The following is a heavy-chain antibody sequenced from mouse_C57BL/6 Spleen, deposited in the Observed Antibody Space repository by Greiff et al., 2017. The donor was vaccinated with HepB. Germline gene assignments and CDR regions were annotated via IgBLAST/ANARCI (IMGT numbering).Heavy chain of an antibody. V-gene: IGHV5-17*01. CDR2: ISSGSSTI. D-gene: IGHD4-1*01. CDR1: GFTFSDYG. Sequence: EVKLVESGGGLVKPGGSLKLSCAASGFTFSDYGMHWVRQAPAKGLEWVAYISSGSSTIYYADTVKGRFTISRDKAKNTLFLQMTSLRSEDTAVYYCARLGRAYWGQGTLVTVSA. J-gene: IGHJ3*01. CDR3: ARLGRAY.